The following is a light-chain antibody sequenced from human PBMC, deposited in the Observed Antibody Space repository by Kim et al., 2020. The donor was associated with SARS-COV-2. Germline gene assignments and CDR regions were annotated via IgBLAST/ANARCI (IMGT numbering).Light chain of an antibody. CDR3: QTWDSSTAI. CDR2: QDA. J-gene: IGLJ2*01. Sequence: SVSPGQTAIITCSGDKLGDKYAFWYQQKPGQSPMVVIYQDAKRPSGIPERFSGSSSRNTATLTISGTQPMDEADYYCQTWDSSTAIFGGGTQLTVL. CDR1: KLGDKY. V-gene: IGLV3-1*01.